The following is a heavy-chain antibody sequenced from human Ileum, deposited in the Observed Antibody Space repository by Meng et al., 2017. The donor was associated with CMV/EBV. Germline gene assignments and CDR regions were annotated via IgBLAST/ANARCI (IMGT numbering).Heavy chain of an antibody. CDR1: GFTFSNFE. CDR2: INTLENSI. J-gene: IGHJ6*02. CDR3: ARSPGSSPAGGDGMDV. D-gene: IGHD6-13*01. Sequence: LSLTCAASGFTFSNFEMNWVRQTPGKGLEWVAYINTLENSIFYADSVKGRFTISRDNAKNSLYLQMNSLRSEDTAIYYCARSPGSSPAGGDGMDVWGQGTTVTVSS. V-gene: IGHV3-48*03.